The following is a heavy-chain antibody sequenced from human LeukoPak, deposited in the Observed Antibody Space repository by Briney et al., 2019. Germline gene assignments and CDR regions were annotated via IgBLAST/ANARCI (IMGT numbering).Heavy chain of an antibody. CDR1: GYSISSGYL. J-gene: IGHJ4*02. Sequence: PSETLSLTCTVSGYSISSGYLWGWIRQPPGKGLEWIGSIDGSGSSYYNPSLKSRVIISVDTSRNQFSLKMTSVTAADTAVYYCARELWFGEFYFDYWGQGTLVTVSS. D-gene: IGHD3-10*01. CDR2: IDGSGSS. CDR3: ARELWFGEFYFDY. V-gene: IGHV4-38-2*02.